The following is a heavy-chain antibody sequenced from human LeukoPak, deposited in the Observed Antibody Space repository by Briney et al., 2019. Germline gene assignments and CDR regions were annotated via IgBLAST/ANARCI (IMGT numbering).Heavy chain of an antibody. CDR3: ARVVRYSSGPLTDLLPYYFDY. J-gene: IGHJ4*02. V-gene: IGHV1-3*03. D-gene: IGHD6-19*01. Sequence: GASVKVSFKASGYTFPSYAMHWVRPAPGQRVGWMGWINAGNGNTKYSQEFPGRVTITRDTSASAVYMELSSLRSDDMAVYYCARVVRYSSGPLTDLLPYYFDYWGQGTLVTVSS. CDR2: INAGNGNT. CDR1: GYTFPSYA.